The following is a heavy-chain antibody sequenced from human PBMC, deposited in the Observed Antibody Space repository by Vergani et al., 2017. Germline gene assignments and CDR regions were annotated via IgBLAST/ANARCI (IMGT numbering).Heavy chain of an antibody. CDR2: INHSGST. V-gene: IGHV4-38-2*02. Sequence: QVQLQESGPGLVKPSETLSLTCPVSGYSISSGYYWGWIRQPPGKGLEWIGEINHSGSTNYHPSLKSRVTISVDTSKNQFSLKLSSVTAADTAVYYCARGRTRGGNWFDPWGQGTLVTVSS. D-gene: IGHD3-16*01. J-gene: IGHJ5*02. CDR1: GYSISSGYY. CDR3: ARGRTRGGNWFDP.